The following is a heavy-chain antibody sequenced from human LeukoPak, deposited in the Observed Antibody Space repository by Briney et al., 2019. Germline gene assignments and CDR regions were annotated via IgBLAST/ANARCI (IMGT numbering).Heavy chain of an antibody. Sequence: QPGRSLRLSCAASGFTFDDYAMHWVRQAPGKGLEWVSGISWNSGSIGYADSVKGRFTISRDNAKNSLYLQMNSLRAEDTAVYYCASRYCSSTSCYTASYYYGMDVWGQGTTVTVSS. CDR3: ASRYCSSTSCYTASYYYGMDV. D-gene: IGHD2-2*02. CDR2: ISWNSGSI. V-gene: IGHV3-9*01. CDR1: GFTFDDYA. J-gene: IGHJ6*02.